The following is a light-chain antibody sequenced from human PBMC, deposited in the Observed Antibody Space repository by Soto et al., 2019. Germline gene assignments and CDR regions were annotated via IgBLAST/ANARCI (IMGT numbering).Light chain of an antibody. Sequence: EIVMTQSPATLSVSPGERATLSCRASQSISDTIAWYQQKPGQAPRLLIYGASARATGFPARFSGSGSGTDFTLTISGLEPEDSAAYYCQRHGATFGQGTKVDI. J-gene: IGKJ1*01. V-gene: IGKV3-15*01. CDR1: QSISDT. CDR3: QRHGAT. CDR2: GAS.